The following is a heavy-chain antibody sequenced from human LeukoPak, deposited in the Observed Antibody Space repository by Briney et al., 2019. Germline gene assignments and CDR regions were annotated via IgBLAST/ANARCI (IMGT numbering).Heavy chain of an antibody. CDR3: ASGVNYYDTSGYDY. D-gene: IGHD3-22*01. J-gene: IGHJ4*02. CDR1: GCIFTAYY. Sequence: ASVKVSCKASGCIFTAYYMHWVRQAPGQGLEWMGRINPNNGGTNYAQKFQGRVTMTRDTSISTAYMELSRLRSDDTAVYCCASGVNYYDTSGYDYWGQGTLVTVSS. CDR2: INPNNGGT. V-gene: IGHV1-2*06.